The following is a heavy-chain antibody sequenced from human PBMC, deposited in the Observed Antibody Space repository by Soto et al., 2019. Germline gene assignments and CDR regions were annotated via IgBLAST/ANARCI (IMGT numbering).Heavy chain of an antibody. CDR1: GGSISSGGYY. CDR3: ARHDPLSSSLSH. D-gene: IGHD6-6*01. CDR2: IYYSGST. Sequence: PSETLSLTCTVSGGSISSGGYYLSGIRQHPGKGLEWIGYIYYSGSTYYNPSLKSRVTISVDTSKNQFSLKLSSVTAADTAVYYCARHDPLSSSLSHWGQGTLVTVSS. J-gene: IGHJ4*02. V-gene: IGHV4-31*03.